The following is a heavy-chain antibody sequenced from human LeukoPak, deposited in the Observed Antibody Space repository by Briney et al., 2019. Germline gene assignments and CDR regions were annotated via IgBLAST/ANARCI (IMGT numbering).Heavy chain of an antibody. D-gene: IGHD6-6*01. J-gene: IGHJ5*02. V-gene: IGHV4-38-2*02. CDR2: IYHSGST. CDR1: GYSISSGYY. Sequence: SETLSLTCTVSGYSISSGYYWGWIRQPPGKGLEWIGSIYHSGSTYYNPSLKSRVTISVDTSKNQFSLKLSSVTAADTAVYYCARDGTMGGSNRNPYSSSSGNWFDPWGQGTLVTVSS. CDR3: ARDGTMGGSNRNPYSSSSGNWFDP.